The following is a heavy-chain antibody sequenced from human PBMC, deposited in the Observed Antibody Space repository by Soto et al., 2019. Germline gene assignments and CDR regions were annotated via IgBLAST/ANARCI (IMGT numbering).Heavy chain of an antibody. D-gene: IGHD3-22*01. V-gene: IGHV1-69*06. CDR2: IIPIFGTA. CDR1: GGTFSSYA. J-gene: IGHJ4*02. Sequence: VQLVQSGAEVKKPGSSVKVSCKASGGTFSSYAISWVRQAPGQGLEWMGGIIPIFGTANYAQKFQGRVTITADKSTSTAYMELSSLRSEDTAVYYCARDRSDYYDSSGYYPYFDYWGQGTLVTVSS. CDR3: ARDRSDYYDSSGYYPYFDY.